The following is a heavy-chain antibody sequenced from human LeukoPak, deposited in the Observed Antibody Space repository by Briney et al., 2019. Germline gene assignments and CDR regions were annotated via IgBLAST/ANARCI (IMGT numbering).Heavy chain of an antibody. V-gene: IGHV3-23*01. CDR1: GFTFSSYA. Sequence: PGGSLRLSCAASGFTFSSYAMSWVRQAPGKGLEWVSAISGSGGSTYYADSVKGRFTISRDNSKNTLYLQMNSLRAEDTAVYYCAKDRGRSSSHRTHFDYWGQGTLVTVSS. D-gene: IGHD6-6*01. J-gene: IGHJ4*02. CDR2: ISGSGGST. CDR3: AKDRGRSSSHRTHFDY.